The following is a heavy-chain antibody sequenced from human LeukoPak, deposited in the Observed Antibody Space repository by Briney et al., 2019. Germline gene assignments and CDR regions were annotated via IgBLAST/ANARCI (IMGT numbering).Heavy chain of an antibody. D-gene: IGHD1-26*01. CDR1: GGSFSGYY. Sequence: SETLSLTCAVYGGSFSGYYWSWIRQPPGKGLEWIGEINHSGSTNYNPSLKSRVTISVDTSKNQFSLKLSSVTAADTAVYYCARHVGANAPEWIDYWGQGTLVTVSS. CDR2: INHSGST. J-gene: IGHJ4*02. V-gene: IGHV4-34*01. CDR3: ARHVGANAPEWIDY.